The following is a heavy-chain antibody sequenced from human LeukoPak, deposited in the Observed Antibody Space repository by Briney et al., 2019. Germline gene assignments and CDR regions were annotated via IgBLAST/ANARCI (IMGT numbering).Heavy chain of an antibody. Sequence: VASVKVSCKASGYTFTGYYIHWVRQAPGQGLEWMGWINPNSGGTNYAQKFQGRVTMTRDTSISTAYMELSRLRSDDTAVYYCARDLRRVGATHRHFDYWGQGTLVTVSS. V-gene: IGHV1-2*02. CDR1: GYTFTGYY. CDR2: INPNSGGT. D-gene: IGHD1-26*01. J-gene: IGHJ4*02. CDR3: ARDLRRVGATHRHFDY.